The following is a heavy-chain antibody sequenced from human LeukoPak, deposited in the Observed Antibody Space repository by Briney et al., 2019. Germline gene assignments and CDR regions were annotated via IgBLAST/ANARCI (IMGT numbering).Heavy chain of an antibody. CDR1: GGSISSYY. CDR2: IYYSGST. V-gene: IGHV4-59*01. J-gene: IGHJ5*02. D-gene: IGHD3-22*01. Sequence: SETLSLTCTVSGGSISSYYWGWIRQPPGKGLAWIGYIYYSGSTHYNPSLKTRVTISVNTSKKQLSLKLSSVTAAGAAVYYCGXXPXXXRGXYDLWGQGTLVTVSS. CDR3: GXXPXXXRGXYDL.